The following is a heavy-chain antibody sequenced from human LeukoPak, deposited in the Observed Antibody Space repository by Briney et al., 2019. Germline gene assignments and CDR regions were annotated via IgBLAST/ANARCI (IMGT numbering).Heavy chain of an antibody. CDR1: GFTFSSYS. J-gene: IGHJ4*02. Sequence: GGSLRLSCAASGFTFSSYSMNWVRQAPGKGLEWVSYISSSSSTIYYADSVKGRFTISRDNAKNSLYLQMNSLRAEDTAVYYCARGGKRVGATKTPYYFDYWGQGTLVTVSS. CDR2: ISSSSSTI. D-gene: IGHD1-26*01. CDR3: ARGGKRVGATKTPYYFDY. V-gene: IGHV3-48*01.